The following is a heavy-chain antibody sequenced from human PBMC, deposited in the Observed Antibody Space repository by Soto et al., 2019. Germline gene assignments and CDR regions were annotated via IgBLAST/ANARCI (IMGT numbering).Heavy chain of an antibody. CDR3: ATPSGYDGSGYDAFDI. J-gene: IGHJ3*02. D-gene: IGHD3-22*01. V-gene: IGHV5-51*01. Sequence: GESLKISCKGSGYNFSTKWLGWVRQMPGTGLEWMGIIYPDDSDVRYSPSFRGRVTLSANKSINTAYMQWSSLEASDTAMYYCATPSGYDGSGYDAFDIWGLGTVVTVSS. CDR2: IYPDDSDV. CDR1: GYNFSTKW.